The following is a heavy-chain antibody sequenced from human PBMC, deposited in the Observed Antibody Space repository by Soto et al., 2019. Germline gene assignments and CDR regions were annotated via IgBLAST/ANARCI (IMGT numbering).Heavy chain of an antibody. J-gene: IGHJ3*02. CDR3: ARVLAAAGPGAFDI. V-gene: IGHV4-30-4*01. CDR1: GGSISSGDYY. D-gene: IGHD6-13*01. CDR2: IYYSGST. Sequence: KTSETLSLTCTVSGGSISSGDYYWSWIRQPPGKGLEWIGYIYYSGSTYYNPSLKSRVTISVDTSKNQFSLKLSSVTAADTAVYYCARVLAAAGPGAFDIWGQGTMVTVSS.